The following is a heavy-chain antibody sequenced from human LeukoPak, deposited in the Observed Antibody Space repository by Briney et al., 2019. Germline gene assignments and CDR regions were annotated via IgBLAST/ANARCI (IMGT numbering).Heavy chain of an antibody. CDR2: INSDGSDT. CDR1: GFIFSNYW. V-gene: IGHV3-74*01. D-gene: IGHD3-16*01. Sequence: GGSLRLSCAASGFIFSNYWMYWVRQAPGKGLVWVSRINSDGSDTTYADSVKGRFTISRDNAKNTLYLQMNCLRAEDTAVYYCARIRGGYYSDYWGQGTLVTVSS. CDR3: ARIRGGYYSDY. J-gene: IGHJ4*02.